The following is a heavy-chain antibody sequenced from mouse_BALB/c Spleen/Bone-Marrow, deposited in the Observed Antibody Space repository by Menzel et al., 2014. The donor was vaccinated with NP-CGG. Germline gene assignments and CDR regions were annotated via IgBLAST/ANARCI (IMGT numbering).Heavy chain of an antibody. J-gene: IGHJ4*01. Sequence: QVQQKESGAELVKPGASVKLSCKASGYTFTSYYMYWVKQRPGQGLGWIGEINPSNGGTNFNEKFKSRATLTVDKSSSTAYMQLSSLTSEDSAVYYCTRLPHWGQGTSVTVSS. V-gene: IGHV1S81*02. CDR3: TRLPH. D-gene: IGHD5-1*01. CDR2: INPSNGGT. CDR1: GYTFTSYY.